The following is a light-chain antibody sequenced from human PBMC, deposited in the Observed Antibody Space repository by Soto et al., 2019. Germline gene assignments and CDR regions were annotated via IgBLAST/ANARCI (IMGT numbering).Light chain of an antibody. CDR1: QSVSSD. Sequence: EIVMTQSPATLSVSPGERATLSCRASQSVSSDLGWYQQKAGQAPRLLIYGASIRATGIPVRFSGSGSGTEFTLTISSLQSEDFAVYYCQQYNDWPPITFGQGTRLEIK. J-gene: IGKJ5*01. V-gene: IGKV3-15*01. CDR2: GAS. CDR3: QQYNDWPPIT.